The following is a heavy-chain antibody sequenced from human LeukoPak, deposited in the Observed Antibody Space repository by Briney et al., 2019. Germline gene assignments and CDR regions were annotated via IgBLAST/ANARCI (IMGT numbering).Heavy chain of an antibody. Sequence: GGSLRLSCAASGFTFSSYTMHWVRQAPGKGLEWVALVSYDGTRINYADSVEGRFTMSRDISKNTLYLQMNSLKPEDTAVYYCARDRVQIWSYVGTFDSWGQGTLVTVSS. CDR2: VSYDGTRI. D-gene: IGHD5-18*01. V-gene: IGHV3-30-3*01. CDR3: ARDRVQIWSYVGTFDS. CDR1: GFTFSSYT. J-gene: IGHJ4*02.